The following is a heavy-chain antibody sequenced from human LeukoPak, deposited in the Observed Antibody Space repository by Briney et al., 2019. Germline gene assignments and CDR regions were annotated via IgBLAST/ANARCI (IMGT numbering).Heavy chain of an antibody. J-gene: IGHJ4*02. V-gene: IGHV3-30-3*01. CDR2: ISYDGSNK. CDR3: ARGVSYYYDSSGSPWDY. CDR1: GFTFSSYA. D-gene: IGHD3-22*01. Sequence: PGGSLRLSCAASGFTFSSYAMHWVRQAPGKGLEWVAVISYDGSNKYYADSVKGRFTISRDNSKNTLYLQMNNLRAEDTAVYYCARGVSYYYDSSGSPWDYWGQGTLVTVSS.